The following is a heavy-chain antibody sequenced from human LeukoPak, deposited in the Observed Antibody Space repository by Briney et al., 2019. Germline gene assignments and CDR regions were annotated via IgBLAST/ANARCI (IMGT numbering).Heavy chain of an antibody. CDR1: GFTFSSYW. CDR3: ARGTIFGVVTNYYYYYYMDV. CDR2: IKQDGSEK. Sequence: GGSLRLSCAASGFTFSSYWMSWVRQAPGKGLEWVANIKQDGSEKYYVDSVKGRFTISRDNAKNSLYLQMNSLRAEDTAVYYCARGTIFGVVTNYYYYYYMDVWGKGTTVTVSS. V-gene: IGHV3-7*01. D-gene: IGHD3-3*01. J-gene: IGHJ6*03.